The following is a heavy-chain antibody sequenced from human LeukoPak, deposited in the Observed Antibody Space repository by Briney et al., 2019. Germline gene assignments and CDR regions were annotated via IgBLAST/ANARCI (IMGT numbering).Heavy chain of an antibody. D-gene: IGHD1-1*01. J-gene: IGHJ6*04. V-gene: IGHV4-61*01. CDR3: ARVSTTSYYYYGMDV. CDR1: GGSVSSGSYY. Sequence: SETLSRTCTVSGGSVSSGSYYWSWIRQPPGKGLEWIGYIYYSGSTNYNPSLKSRVTISVDTSKNQFSLKLSSVTAADTAVYYCARVSTTSYYYYGMDVWGKGTTVTVSS. CDR2: IYYSGST.